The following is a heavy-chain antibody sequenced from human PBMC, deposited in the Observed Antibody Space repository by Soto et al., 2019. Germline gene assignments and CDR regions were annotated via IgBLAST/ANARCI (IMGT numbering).Heavy chain of an antibody. CDR1: GFTFSNHA. V-gene: IGHV3-23*01. J-gene: IGHJ4*02. D-gene: IGHD2-2*01. CDR3: ECDPGGHFCTSTSCLYFFDH. Sequence: EVQLLESGGALVQPGGSLRLSCAASGFTFSNHAMNWVRQAPGKGLEWVSTISDRGSTYYADSVKGRFTISRDNSKNTQYLQLNSLRAEDTDVYYCECDPGGHFCTSTSCLYFFDHWGQGTLVIVSS. CDR2: ISDRGST.